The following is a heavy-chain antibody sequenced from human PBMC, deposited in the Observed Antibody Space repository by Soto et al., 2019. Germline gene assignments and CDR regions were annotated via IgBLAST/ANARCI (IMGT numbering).Heavy chain of an antibody. CDR2: IYYSGST. CDR1: GGSISSGGYY. V-gene: IGHV4-31*03. CDR3: ARDNREPRASDAFDI. Sequence: SETLSLTCTVSGGSISSGGYYWSWIRQHPGKGLEWIGYIYYSGSTYYNPSLKSRVTISVDTPKNQFSLKLSSVTAADTAVYYCARDNREPRASDAFDIWGQGTMVTVSS. D-gene: IGHD1-26*01. J-gene: IGHJ3*02.